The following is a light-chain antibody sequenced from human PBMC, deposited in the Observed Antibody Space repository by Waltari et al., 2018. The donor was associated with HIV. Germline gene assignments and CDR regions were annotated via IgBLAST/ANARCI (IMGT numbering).Light chain of an antibody. Sequence: SALTQPASVSGSPGPSITISCTGTSSDVGGSNYVSWYQQHPGKAPKLMIYDVSKRPAGVSNRCSGSKSGNTASLTISGLQAEDEADYYCCSYAGSSTYVFGTGTKVTVL. CDR1: SSDVGGSNY. CDR3: CSYAGSSTYV. J-gene: IGLJ1*01. CDR2: DVS. V-gene: IGLV2-23*02.